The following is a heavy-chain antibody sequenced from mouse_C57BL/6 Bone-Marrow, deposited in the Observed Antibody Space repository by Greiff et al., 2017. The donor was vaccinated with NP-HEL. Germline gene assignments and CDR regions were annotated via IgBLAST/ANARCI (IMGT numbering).Heavy chain of an antibody. D-gene: IGHD2-2*01. CDR2: ISSGGSYT. CDR3: ARRRVRYWYFDV. V-gene: IGHV5-6*01. J-gene: IGHJ1*03. Sequence: EVQRVESGGDLVKPGGSLKLSCAASGFTFSSYGMSWVRQTPDKRLEWVATISSGGSYTYYPDSVKGRFTISRDNAKNTLYLQMSSLKSEDTAMYYCARRRVRYWYFDVWGTGTTVTVSS. CDR1: GFTFSSYG.